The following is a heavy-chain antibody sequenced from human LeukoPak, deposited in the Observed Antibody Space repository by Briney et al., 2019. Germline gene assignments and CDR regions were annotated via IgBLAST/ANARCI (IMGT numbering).Heavy chain of an antibody. CDR2: IDSYGTTI. D-gene: IGHD3-3*01. CDR3: ARPGDGSLRFLEWPGYFDL. CDR1: GFSLSDYY. Sequence: GGSLRLSCAASGFSLSDYYMSWIRQAPGKGLEWVAYIDSYGTTIYYADSVKGRFTISRDSTKNSLYLQMNSLRVEDTAVYYCARPGDGSLRFLEWPGYFDLWGRGTLVTVSS. V-gene: IGHV3-11*01. J-gene: IGHJ2*01.